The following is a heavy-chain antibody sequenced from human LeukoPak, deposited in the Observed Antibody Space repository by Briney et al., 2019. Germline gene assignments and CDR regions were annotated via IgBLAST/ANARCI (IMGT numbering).Heavy chain of an antibody. Sequence: PSETLSLTCAVYGGSFSGYYWSWIRQPPGKGLEWIGEINHSGSTNYNPSLKSRVTISVDTSKNQFSLKLSSVTAADTAVCYCARGLGARDYWGQGTLVTVSS. CDR1: GGSFSGYY. CDR3: ARGLGARDY. D-gene: IGHD1-26*01. J-gene: IGHJ4*02. V-gene: IGHV4-34*01. CDR2: INHSGST.